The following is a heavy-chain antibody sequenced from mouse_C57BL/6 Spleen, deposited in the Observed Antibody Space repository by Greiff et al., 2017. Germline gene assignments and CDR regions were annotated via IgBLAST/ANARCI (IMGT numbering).Heavy chain of an antibody. V-gene: IGHV1-61*01. CDR2: IYPSDSET. CDR3: AREGDGYSYYAMDY. D-gene: IGHD2-3*01. CDR1: GYTFTSYW. J-gene: IGHJ4*01. Sequence: QVQLQQPGAELVRPGSSVKLSCKASGYTFTSYWMDWVKQRPGQGLEWIGNIYPSDSETHYNQKFKDKATLTVDKPSSTAYMQLSSLTSEDSAVYYCAREGDGYSYYAMDYWGQGTSVTVSS.